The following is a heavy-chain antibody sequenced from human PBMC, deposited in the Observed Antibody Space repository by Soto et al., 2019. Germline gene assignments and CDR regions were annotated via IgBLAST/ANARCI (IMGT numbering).Heavy chain of an antibody. CDR1: GASVTSAGYY. D-gene: IGHD2-2*02. CDR3: ARYCSNTNCYMLDY. J-gene: IGHJ4*02. CDR2: VSSTGST. Sequence: QLQESGPGLVRPSETLSLICTVSGASVTSAGYYWSWIRQPPGKGLEWIWYVSSTGSTIYNSALKSRVTMSLDMPKNQFSLRLDSVTAADTAVYYCARYCSNTNCYMLDYWGQGTLVTASS. V-gene: IGHV4-61*08.